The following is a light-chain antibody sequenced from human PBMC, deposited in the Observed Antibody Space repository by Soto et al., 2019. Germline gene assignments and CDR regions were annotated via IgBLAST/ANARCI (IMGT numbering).Light chain of an antibody. CDR3: QHYNSYSEA. CDR2: KAS. CDR1: QSINDW. J-gene: IGKJ1*01. V-gene: IGKV1-5*03. Sequence: DIQMTQSPSTLYASVGDRVTITCRASQSINDWLAWYQQKPGRAPRLLIYKASNLESGVASRFSGSGSGTEFTLTISSLQPDDFATYYCQHYNSYSEAFGQGTKVDIK.